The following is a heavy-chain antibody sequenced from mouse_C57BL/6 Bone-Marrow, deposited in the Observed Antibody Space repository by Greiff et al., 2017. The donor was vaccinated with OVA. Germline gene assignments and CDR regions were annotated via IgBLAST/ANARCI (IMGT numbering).Heavy chain of an antibody. J-gene: IGHJ2*01. CDR1: GYTFTDYY. CDR2: INPNNGGT. Sequence: VQLQQSGPELVKPGASVKISCKASGYTFTDYYMNWVKQSHGKSLKWIGDINPNNGGTSYNQKFKGKATLTVDKSSSTAYMELRSLTSEDSAVYYCARSHYGPYWGQGTTLTVSS. D-gene: IGHD1-1*01. V-gene: IGHV1-26*01. CDR3: ARSHYGPY.